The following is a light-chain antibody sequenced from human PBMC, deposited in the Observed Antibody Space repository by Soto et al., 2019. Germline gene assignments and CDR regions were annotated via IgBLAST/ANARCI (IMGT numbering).Light chain of an antibody. V-gene: IGLV2-14*01. CDR3: SSYTISSTVL. CDR1: SSDVGAYNY. J-gene: IGLJ2*01. CDR2: DVS. Sequence: QPVLTQPASVSGSPGQSITISCTGTSSDVGAYNYVSWYQQHTGKAPKLMIYDVSNRPSGASNRFSGSKSGNTASLTISGLQAEDEADYYCSSYTISSTVLFGGGTKLTVL.